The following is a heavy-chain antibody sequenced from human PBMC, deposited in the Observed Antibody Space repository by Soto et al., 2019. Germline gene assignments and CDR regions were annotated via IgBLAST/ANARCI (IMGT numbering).Heavy chain of an antibody. Sequence: EVQMVQSGAEVKKPGATVKISCKVSGYTFIDYFVDWVQQAPGKGLEWMGLVDPEDGESIYAEKFQSSATITATTATDTASMEVSRLRSEDTAVHYCGTVGLLGSTGASTPGMDVWSQGTTVTVSS. V-gene: IGHV1-69-2*01. CDR2: VDPEDGES. CDR3: GTVGLLGSTGASTPGMDV. J-gene: IGHJ6*02. CDR1: GYTFIDYF. D-gene: IGHD1-26*01.